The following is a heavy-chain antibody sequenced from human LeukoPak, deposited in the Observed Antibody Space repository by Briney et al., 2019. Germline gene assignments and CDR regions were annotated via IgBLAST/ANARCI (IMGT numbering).Heavy chain of an antibody. D-gene: IGHD1-14*01. Sequence: GGSLRLSRAVSGVGFSDYYMSWIPHAPGKGLEWVSHISSSGGTISYAICVEGRFTISRDNTKISLFLQTNSLRTEGTAVCCCARDGVRNFGLVTRYDHWGQGTLVTAS. J-gene: IGHJ4*02. CDR3: ARDGVRNFGLVTRYDH. CDR1: GVGFSDYY. CDR2: ISSSGGTI. V-gene: IGHV3-11*04.